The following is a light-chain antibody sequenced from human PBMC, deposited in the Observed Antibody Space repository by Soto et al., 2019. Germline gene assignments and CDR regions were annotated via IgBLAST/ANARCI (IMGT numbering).Light chain of an antibody. CDR3: QQYNSYPYT. CDR1: QSIRSW. CDR2: DAS. Sequence: DIQMTQSPSTLSASVGDRVTITCRASQSIRSWLAWYQQKPGKAPKLLIYDASSLESGVPSRFSGSGSGTEFTLTISSLQPDDFAPYYCQQYNSYPYTFGQGTKLEIK. J-gene: IGKJ2*01. V-gene: IGKV1-5*01.